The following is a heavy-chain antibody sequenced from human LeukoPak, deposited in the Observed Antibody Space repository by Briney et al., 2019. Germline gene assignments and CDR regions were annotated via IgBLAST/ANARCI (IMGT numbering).Heavy chain of an antibody. D-gene: IGHD2-2*01. Sequence: GGSLRLSCAASGFTFSSYWMHWVRQAPGKGLVWVSRINSDGRSTSYADSVKGRFTISRDNAKNTLYLQMNSLRAEDTAVYYCATLDIVVVPAAWEGDYWGQGTLVTVSS. CDR3: ATLDIVVVPAAWEGDY. CDR2: INSDGRST. V-gene: IGHV3-74*01. J-gene: IGHJ4*02. CDR1: GFTFSSYW.